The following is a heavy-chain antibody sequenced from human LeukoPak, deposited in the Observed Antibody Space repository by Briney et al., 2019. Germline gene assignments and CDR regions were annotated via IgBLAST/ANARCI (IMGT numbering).Heavy chain of an antibody. CDR2: VSYNGDT. CDR1: GGSIISYY. V-gene: IGHV4-59*08. D-gene: IGHD3-22*01. Sequence: SETLSLTCTVSGGSIISYYWSWIRQPPGKGLEWIGSVSYNGDTNYNPSLKSRVTISVDTSKNQFPLKLSTVAAADTGVSYCANAPDGTGYDWFDPWGQGTLVTVSS. J-gene: IGHJ5*02. CDR3: ANAPDGTGYDWFDP.